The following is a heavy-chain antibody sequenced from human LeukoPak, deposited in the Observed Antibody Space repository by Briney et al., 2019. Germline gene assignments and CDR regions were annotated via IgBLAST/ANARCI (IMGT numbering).Heavy chain of an antibody. CDR3: ARVRGYSYAHFDAFDI. V-gene: IGHV1-18*01. Sequence: ASVKVSCKASGYTFTSYGISWVRQAPGQGLEWMGWISAYNGNTNYAQKLQGRVTMTTDTSTSTAYMELRSLRSDDTAVYYCARVRGYSYAHFDAFDIWGQGTMVTVSS. D-gene: IGHD5-18*01. J-gene: IGHJ3*02. CDR2: ISAYNGNT. CDR1: GYTFTSYG.